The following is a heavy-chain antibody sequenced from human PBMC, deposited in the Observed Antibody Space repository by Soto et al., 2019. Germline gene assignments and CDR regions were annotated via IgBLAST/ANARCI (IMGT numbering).Heavy chain of an antibody. CDR2: INSDGSST. CDR3: AKAILNCSSTSCYGNDAFDI. V-gene: IGHV3-74*01. CDR1: GFTFSSYW. Sequence: GGSLRLSCAASGFTFSSYWMHWVRQAPGKGLVWVSRINSDGSSTSYADSVKGRFTISKDNAKNTLYLQMNSLRAEDTAVYYCAKAILNCSSTSCYGNDAFDIWGQGTMVTVSS. J-gene: IGHJ3*02. D-gene: IGHD2-2*01.